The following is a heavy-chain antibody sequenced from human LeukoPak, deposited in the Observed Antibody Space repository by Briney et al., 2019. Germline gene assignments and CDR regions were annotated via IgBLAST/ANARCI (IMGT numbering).Heavy chain of an antibody. CDR1: GLTFGDYY. D-gene: IGHD2-21*02. CDR3: ASPHCGGDCPIDY. CDR2: ISSSGSAI. J-gene: IGHJ4*02. Sequence: GGSLRLSCAGPGLTFGDYYISWIGQVPGKGLDWLSYISSSGSAIYYAASVKGRFTISRDNAKNSLFLQMNSLRAEDTAVYYCASPHCGGDCPIDYWGQGTLVTVSS. V-gene: IGHV3-11*04.